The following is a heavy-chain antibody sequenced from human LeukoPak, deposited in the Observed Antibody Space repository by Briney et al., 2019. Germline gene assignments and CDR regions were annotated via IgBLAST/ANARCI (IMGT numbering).Heavy chain of an antibody. V-gene: IGHV3-23*01. Sequence: GGSLRLSCAASEFTFSTYSMSWVRQAPGKGLEWVSAISGSGGSTYYADSVKGRFTISRDNSKNTLYLQMNSLRAEDTAVYYCAKDRLGSSTDYWGQGTLVTVSS. J-gene: IGHJ4*02. D-gene: IGHD1-26*01. CDR3: AKDRLGSSTDY. CDR2: ISGSGGST. CDR1: EFTFSTYS.